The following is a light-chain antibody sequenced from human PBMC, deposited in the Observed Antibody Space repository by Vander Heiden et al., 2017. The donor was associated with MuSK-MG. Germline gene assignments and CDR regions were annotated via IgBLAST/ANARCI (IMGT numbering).Light chain of an antibody. V-gene: IGKV1-5*03. CDR1: QDISSW. CDR3: QQDNSYSPWT. Sequence: DIKMTQSPSTRPASVGDRVTTTCRASQDISSWLAGYQQKPGKAPNLLIYKASKLQSGVPSRVSGRGSGTEFNLTISSLQPDDFSTYYCQQDNSYSPWTFGQGTTVEIK. CDR2: KAS. J-gene: IGKJ1*01.